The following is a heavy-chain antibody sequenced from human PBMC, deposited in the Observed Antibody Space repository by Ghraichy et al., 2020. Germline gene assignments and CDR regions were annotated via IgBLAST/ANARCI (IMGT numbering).Heavy chain of an antibody. D-gene: IGHD5-18*01. Sequence: GGSLRLSCAASGFTFSSYAMSWVRQAPGKRLEWVSVISGSGGSTYYADSVKGRFTISRDNSKNTLFLQMNSLTAEDTAVYYCAKGDEDTAMAVYYYFYAMDVWGQGTTVTVSS. V-gene: IGHV3-23*01. CDR1: GFTFSSYA. J-gene: IGHJ6*02. CDR3: AKGDEDTAMAVYYYFYAMDV. CDR2: ISGSGGST.